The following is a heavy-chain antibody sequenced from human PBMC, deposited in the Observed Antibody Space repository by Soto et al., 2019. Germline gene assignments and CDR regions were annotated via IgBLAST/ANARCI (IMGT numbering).Heavy chain of an antibody. D-gene: IGHD3-3*01. CDR3: ARGFGGTIFGVVISYYYGMDV. V-gene: IGHV1-18*01. Sequence: QVQLVQSGAEVKKPGASVKVSCKASGYTFTSYGISWVRQAPGQGLEWMGWISAYNGNTNYAQKLQGRVTMTTDTSTSTAYMELRGLRSDDTAVYYCARGFGGTIFGVVISYYYGMDVWGQGTTVTVSS. CDR1: GYTFTSYG. CDR2: ISAYNGNT. J-gene: IGHJ6*02.